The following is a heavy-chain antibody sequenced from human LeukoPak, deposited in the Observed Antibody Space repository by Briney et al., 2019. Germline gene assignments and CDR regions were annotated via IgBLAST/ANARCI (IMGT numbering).Heavy chain of an antibody. Sequence: PSETLSLTCAVYGGSFSGYYWSWIRQPPGKGLEWIGEINHSGSTNYNPPLKSRVTISVDTSKNQFSLKLSSVTAADTAVYYCAAAYSSSWPFDYWGQGTLVTVSS. V-gene: IGHV4-34*01. CDR2: INHSGST. CDR1: GGSFSGYY. D-gene: IGHD6-13*01. J-gene: IGHJ4*02. CDR3: AAAYSSSWPFDY.